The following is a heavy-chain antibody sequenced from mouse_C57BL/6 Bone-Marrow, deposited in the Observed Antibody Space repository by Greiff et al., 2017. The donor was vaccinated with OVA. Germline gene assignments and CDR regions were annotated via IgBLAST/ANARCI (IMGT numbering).Heavy chain of an antibody. CDR1: GYTFTSYG. CDR2: IYPRSGNT. D-gene: IGHD2-5*01. V-gene: IGHV1-81*01. J-gene: IGHJ3*01. Sequence: VKLMESGAELARPGASVKLSCKASGYTFTSYGISWVKQRTGQGLEWIGEIYPRSGNTYYNEKFKGKATLTADKSSSTAYMELRSLTSEDSAVYFCHSNPFAYWGQGTLVTVSA. CDR3: HSNPFAY.